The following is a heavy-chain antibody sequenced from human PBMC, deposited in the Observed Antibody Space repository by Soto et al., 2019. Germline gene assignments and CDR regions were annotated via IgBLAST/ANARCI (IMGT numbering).Heavy chain of an antibody. CDR1: DGSISNFY. V-gene: IGHV4-59*01. CDR3: ARAPMVLTRSYFDS. J-gene: IGHJ4*02. Sequence: ETLSLTCTVSDGSISNFYWSWIRQPPGKGLEWIGYISSSGNTNYNPSLKSRVSISVDTSKNQFSLNLTSVTAADTAVYYCARAPMVLTRSYFDSWGQGTPVTVSS. D-gene: IGHD3-22*01. CDR2: ISSSGNT.